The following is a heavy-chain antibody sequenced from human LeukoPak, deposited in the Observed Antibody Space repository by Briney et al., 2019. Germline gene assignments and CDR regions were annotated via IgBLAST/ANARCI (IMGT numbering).Heavy chain of an antibody. Sequence: GGSLRLSCVAPGLTLSNYWMSWVRQAPGKGLEWVSYISTGGSTIYYADSVKGRFTISRDNSKNTLYLQMNSLRAEDTAVYYCAKASLLWFGELWPGAFDIWGQGTMVTVSS. CDR3: AKASLLWFGELWPGAFDI. CDR2: ISTGGSTI. J-gene: IGHJ3*02. D-gene: IGHD3-10*01. V-gene: IGHV3-23*01. CDR1: GLTLSNYW.